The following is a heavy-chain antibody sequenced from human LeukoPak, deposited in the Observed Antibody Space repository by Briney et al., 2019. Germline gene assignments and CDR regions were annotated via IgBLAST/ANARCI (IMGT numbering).Heavy chain of an antibody. CDR1: GYIFIGYY. J-gene: IGHJ3*01. CDR3: ARVLWSEGFLEYFGTDGFDV. V-gene: IGHV1-2*02. CDR2: INPNSGVT. D-gene: IGHD3-3*01. Sequence: PWASVRVSCKASGYIFIGYYMHWVRQAPGQGLEWMGWINPNSGVTDYVQKFQGRVTLTRDTSISTAYMELSRLRSDDTAVYYCARVLWSEGFLEYFGTDGFDVWGQGTMVTVSS.